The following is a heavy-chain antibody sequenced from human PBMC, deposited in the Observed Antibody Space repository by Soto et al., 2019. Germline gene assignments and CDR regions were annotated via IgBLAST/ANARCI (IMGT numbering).Heavy chain of an antibody. V-gene: IGHV4-59*01. CDR2: IYYSGST. Sequence: QVQLQESGPGLVKPSETLSLTCTVSGGSISSYYWSWIRQPPGKGLEWIGYIYYSGSTNYNPSLKSRVTIPVDTTKNPFSLKLSTVTAADTAVYYCARASVASVVFFDYWGQGTQVTVSS. CDR1: GGSISSYY. D-gene: IGHD5-12*01. J-gene: IGHJ4*02. CDR3: ARASVASVVFFDY.